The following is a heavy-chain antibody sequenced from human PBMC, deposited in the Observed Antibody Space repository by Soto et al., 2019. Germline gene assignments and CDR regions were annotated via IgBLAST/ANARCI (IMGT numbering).Heavy chain of an antibody. D-gene: IGHD2-2*01. Sequence: GASVKVSCKASGYTFTSYGISWVRQAPGQGLEWMGWISAYNGNTNYAQKLQGRVTMTTDTSTSTAYMELRSLRSDDTAVYYCARVVKCSSTSCYGWFYPWGQGTLVTVSS. V-gene: IGHV1-18*01. J-gene: IGHJ5*02. CDR1: GYTFTSYG. CDR2: ISAYNGNT. CDR3: ARVVKCSSTSCYGWFYP.